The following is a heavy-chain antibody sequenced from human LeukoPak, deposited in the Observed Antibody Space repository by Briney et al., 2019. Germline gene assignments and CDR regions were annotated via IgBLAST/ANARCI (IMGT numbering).Heavy chain of an antibody. CDR3: ARGEDIVVVVAAKLFDY. V-gene: IGHV1-2*02. J-gene: IGHJ4*02. Sequence: ASVKVSCKTSGYSENFYGITWVRQVAGQGLEWMGWINPNSGGTNYAQKFQGRVTMTRDTSISTAYMELSRLRSDDTAVYYCARGEDIVVVVAAKLFDYWGQGTLVTVSS. D-gene: IGHD2-15*01. CDR1: GYSENFYG. CDR2: INPNSGGT.